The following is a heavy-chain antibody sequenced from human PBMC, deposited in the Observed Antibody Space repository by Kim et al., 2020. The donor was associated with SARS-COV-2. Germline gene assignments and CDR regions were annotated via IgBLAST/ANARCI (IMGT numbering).Heavy chain of an antibody. V-gene: IGHV7-4-1*02. J-gene: IGHJ6*02. CDR3: ATLPRYYYDSSGYNEFYYYGMDL. Sequence: ASVKVSCKASGYTFTSYARNWVRQAPGQGLEWMGWINTNTGNPTYAQGFTGRFVFSLDTSVSTAYLQISSLKAEDTAVSYCATLPRYYYDSSGYNEFYYYGMDLWGQGTTVTVSS. CDR1: GYTFTSYA. D-gene: IGHD3-22*01. CDR2: INTNTGNP.